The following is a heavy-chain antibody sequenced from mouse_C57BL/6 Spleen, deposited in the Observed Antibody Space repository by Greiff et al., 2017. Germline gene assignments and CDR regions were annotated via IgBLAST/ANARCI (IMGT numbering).Heavy chain of an antibody. Sequence: VQGVESGPGLVQPSQSLSITCTASGFSLTSYGVHWVRQSPGKGLEWLGVIWSGGSTDYNAAFISKLSISKDNSKSKVFFKMNSMQADDTAKYYCATYWDTWYFDVWGTGTTVTVAS. CDR3: ATYWDTWYFDV. CDR1: GFSLTSYG. D-gene: IGHD4-1*01. CDR2: IWSGGST. J-gene: IGHJ1*03. V-gene: IGHV2-2*01.